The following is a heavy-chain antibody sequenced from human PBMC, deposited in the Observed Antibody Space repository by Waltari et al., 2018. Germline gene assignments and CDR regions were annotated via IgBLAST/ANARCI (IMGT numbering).Heavy chain of an antibody. D-gene: IGHD3-22*01. V-gene: IGHV4-59*01. CDR1: GGPISSYY. J-gene: IGHJ4*02. CDR2: IYYSGST. Sequence: QVQLQESGPGMVKPSETLSLTCTVSGGPISSYYWSWLRQPPGKGLEWIGYIYYSGSTNYNPSLKSRVTISVDTSKNQFSLKLSSVTAADTAVYYCARGLYYDSSARNFYFDYWGQGTLVTVSS. CDR3: ARGLYYDSSARNFYFDY.